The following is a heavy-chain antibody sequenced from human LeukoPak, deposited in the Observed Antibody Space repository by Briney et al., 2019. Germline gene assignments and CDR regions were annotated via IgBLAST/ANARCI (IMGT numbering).Heavy chain of an antibody. Sequence: PGGSLRLSCAASGFSFSNFGINWVRQAPGKGLEWVAYISSSSSTIYYADSVKGRFTISRDNAKNSLYLQMNSLRAEDTAVCYCARDLWRDWNDEEEWFDPWGQGTLVTISS. CDR2: ISSSSSTI. V-gene: IGHV3-48*04. CDR3: ARDLWRDWNDEEEWFDP. J-gene: IGHJ5*02. CDR1: GFSFSNFG. D-gene: IGHD1-1*01.